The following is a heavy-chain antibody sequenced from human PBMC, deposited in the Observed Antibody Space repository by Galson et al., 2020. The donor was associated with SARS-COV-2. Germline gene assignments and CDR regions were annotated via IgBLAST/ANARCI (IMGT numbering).Heavy chain of an antibody. Sequence: SETLSLTCTVSGGSVSSGSYYWSWIRQPPGKGLEWIGYIYYSGSSNYNPSLKSRVTKSVDTSKNQFALKLSSVTAADTAVYYCARDMYGDGWFDYWGQGTLVTVSS. CDR1: GGSVSSGSYY. D-gene: IGHD4-17*01. CDR3: ARDMYGDGWFDY. J-gene: IGHJ4*02. CDR2: IYYSGSS. V-gene: IGHV4-61*01.